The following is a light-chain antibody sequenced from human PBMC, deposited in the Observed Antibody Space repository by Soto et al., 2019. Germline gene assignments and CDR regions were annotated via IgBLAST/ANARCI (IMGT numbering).Light chain of an antibody. CDR2: DVS. J-gene: IGLJ1*01. Sequence: QSVLTQPRSVSRSPGQSVAISCTGTSSDIGGYNYVSWFQQHPGKAPKLMIYDVSKWPSGVPDRFSGSKSGNTASLTISGLQAEDEADYFCCSYAGTYTYVFGTGTKVTVL. CDR3: CSYAGTYTYV. V-gene: IGLV2-11*01. CDR1: SSDIGGYNY.